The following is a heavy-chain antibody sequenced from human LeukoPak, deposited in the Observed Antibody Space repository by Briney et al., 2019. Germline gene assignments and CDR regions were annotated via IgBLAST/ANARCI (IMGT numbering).Heavy chain of an antibody. V-gene: IGHV4-61*02. Sequence: SQTLSLTCTVSGGSISSGSYYWGWIRQPAGKGLEWIERIYTSGSTNYNPSLKSRVTISVDTSKNQFSQKLSSVTAADTAVYYCARDVPYYYDSSGGAFDIWGQGTMVTVSS. CDR1: GGSISSGSYY. CDR3: ARDVPYYYDSSGGAFDI. D-gene: IGHD3-22*01. CDR2: IYTSGST. J-gene: IGHJ3*02.